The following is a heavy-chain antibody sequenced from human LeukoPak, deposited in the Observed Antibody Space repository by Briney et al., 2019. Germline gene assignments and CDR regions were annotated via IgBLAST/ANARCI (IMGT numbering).Heavy chain of an antibody. D-gene: IGHD4-17*01. J-gene: IGHJ5*02. CDR3: ARLSSHYGDYKVDP. V-gene: IGHV1-8*01. CDR2: INPHSGKT. CDR1: GYPFSNYD. Sequence: PRASVKVSCKTSGYPFSNYDINWVRQATGQGLEWMGWINPHSGKTGYAQKFQGRVTMTTDTSASTAYMELSSLRSEDTAVYYCARLSSHYGDYKVDPWGQGTLVTVSS.